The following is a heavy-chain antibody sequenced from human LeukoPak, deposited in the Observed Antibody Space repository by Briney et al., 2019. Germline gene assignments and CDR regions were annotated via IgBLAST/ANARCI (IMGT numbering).Heavy chain of an antibody. D-gene: IGHD6-13*01. CDR1: GGSISSGDYY. CDR2: IYYSGST. Sequence: SETLSLTCTVSGGSISSGDYYWSWIRQPPGKGLEWTGYIYYSGSTYYNPSLKSRVTISVDTSKNQFSLKLSSVTAADTAVYYCARGRAAAGPYFDYWGQGTLVTVSS. J-gene: IGHJ4*02. CDR3: ARGRAAAGPYFDY. V-gene: IGHV4-30-4*08.